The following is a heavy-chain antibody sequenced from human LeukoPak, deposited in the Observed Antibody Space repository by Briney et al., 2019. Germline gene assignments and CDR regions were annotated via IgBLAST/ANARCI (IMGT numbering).Heavy chain of an antibody. CDR1: GYAFASYY. CDR3: ARAGSGS. CDR2: INPNSGDT. Sequence: ASVKVSCKASGYAFASYYMHWVRQAPGQGLEWMGWINPNSGDTNSAQKFQGRVTMTRDTSISTAYMELSRLRSDDTAVYYCARAGSGSWGRGTLVTVSS. V-gene: IGHV1-2*02. J-gene: IGHJ2*01. D-gene: IGHD3-3*01.